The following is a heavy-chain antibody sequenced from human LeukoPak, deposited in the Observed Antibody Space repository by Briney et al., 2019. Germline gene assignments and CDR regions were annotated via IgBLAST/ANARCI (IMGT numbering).Heavy chain of an antibody. CDR3: ATSMGGGNIDY. J-gene: IGHJ4*02. V-gene: IGHV3-11*01. Sequence: GGSLRLSCAASGITLSDYYMTWIRQAPGKGLEWVSYISSSGSTIFYADSVKGRFTISRDSSKNTLYLQLNSLRADDTAVYYCATSMGGGNIDYWGQGALVTVSS. CDR1: GITLSDYY. D-gene: IGHD3-16*01. CDR2: ISSSGSTI.